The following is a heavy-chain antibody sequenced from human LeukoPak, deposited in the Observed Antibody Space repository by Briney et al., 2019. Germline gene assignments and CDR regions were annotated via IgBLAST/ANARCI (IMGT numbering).Heavy chain of an antibody. V-gene: IGHV4-61*02. CDR3: ARAPYWGSSHFDY. CDR2: IYTSGST. D-gene: IGHD3-16*01. Sequence: PSQTLSLTSTVSGGSISSGSYYWSWIRQPAGKGLEWIGRIYTSGSTNYNPSLKSRVTISVDTSKNQFSLKLSSVTAADTAVYYCARAPYWGSSHFDYWGQGTLVTVSS. J-gene: IGHJ4*02. CDR1: GGSISSGSYY.